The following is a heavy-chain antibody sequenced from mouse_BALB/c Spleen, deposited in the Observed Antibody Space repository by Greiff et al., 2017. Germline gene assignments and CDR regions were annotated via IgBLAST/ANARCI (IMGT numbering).Heavy chain of an antibody. D-gene: IGHD2-4*01. Sequence: QVQLQQSGAELVRPGTSVKVSCKASGYAFTNYLIEWVKQRPGQGLEWIGVINPGSGGTNYNEKFKGKATLTADKSSSTAYMQLSSLTSDDSAVYFFARERDYGFAYWGQGTLVTVSA. CDR3: ARERDYGFAY. J-gene: IGHJ3*01. CDR1: GYAFTNYL. CDR2: INPGSGGT. V-gene: IGHV1-54*01.